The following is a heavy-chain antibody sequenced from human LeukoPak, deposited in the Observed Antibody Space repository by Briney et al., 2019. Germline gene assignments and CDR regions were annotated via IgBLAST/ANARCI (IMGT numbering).Heavy chain of an antibody. CDR2: ISGSGGST. V-gene: IGHV3-23*01. Sequence: GGSLRLSCAASGFTFSSYAMSWVRQAPGKGLDWVSGISGSGGSTYYADSVKGRFTISRDNSKNTLYLQMNSLRAEDTAVYYCVVTTVTTTDWFDPWGQGTLVTVSS. CDR1: GFTFSSYA. CDR3: VVTTVTTTDWFDP. D-gene: IGHD4-11*01. J-gene: IGHJ5*02.